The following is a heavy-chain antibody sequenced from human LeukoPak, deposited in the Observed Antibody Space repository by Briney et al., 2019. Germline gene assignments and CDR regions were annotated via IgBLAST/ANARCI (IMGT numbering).Heavy chain of an antibody. J-gene: IGHJ4*02. Sequence: PSETLSLTCAVYGGSFSGYYWSWIRQPPGKGLEWIGEINHSGSTNYNPSLKSRVTISVDTSKNQFSLKLSSVTAADTAVYYCARPLYSSGWYALDYWGQGTLVTVSS. CDR2: INHSGST. D-gene: IGHD6-19*01. V-gene: IGHV4-34*01. CDR1: GGSFSGYY. CDR3: ARPLYSSGWYALDY.